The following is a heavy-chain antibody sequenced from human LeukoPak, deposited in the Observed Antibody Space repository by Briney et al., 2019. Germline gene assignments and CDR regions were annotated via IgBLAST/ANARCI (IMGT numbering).Heavy chain of an antibody. CDR2: IKQDGSEK. J-gene: IGHJ3*02. V-gene: IGHV3-7*01. Sequence: PGGSLRLSCAASGFTFSSYWMSWVRQAPGKGLEWVANIKQDGSEKYYVDSVKGRFTISRDNAKSSLYLQMNSLRAEDTAVYYCAKVDDYDSSGYYYAEDAFDIWGQGTMVTVSS. CDR3: AKVDDYDSSGYYYAEDAFDI. CDR1: GFTFSSYW. D-gene: IGHD3-22*01.